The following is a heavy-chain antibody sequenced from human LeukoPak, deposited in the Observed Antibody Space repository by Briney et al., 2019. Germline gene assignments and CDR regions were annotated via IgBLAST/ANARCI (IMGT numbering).Heavy chain of an antibody. D-gene: IGHD6-19*01. CDR1: GFTFSSYA. CDR3: ARGRYSSGWYGYFDY. J-gene: IGHJ4*02. CDR2: ISSDGGST. V-gene: IGHV3-64*04. Sequence: GALRLSCSASGFTFSSYAMHWVRQAPGKGLEYVSAISSDGGSTYYADSVKGRFTISRDNAKNSLYLQMNSLRAEDTAVYYCARGRYSSGWYGYFDYWGQRTLVTVSS.